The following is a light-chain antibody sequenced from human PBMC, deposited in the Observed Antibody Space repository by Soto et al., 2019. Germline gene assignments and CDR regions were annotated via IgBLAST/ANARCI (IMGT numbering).Light chain of an antibody. Sequence: EMVMTQSPGNLSVSPGERATLSCMASQSVGSNLAWYQQKPGQAPRLLIYGASTRATGIPARFSGSGSGTEFTLTISSLQSEDFAVYYCQHYNNWPPTWTFGQGTKVDIK. J-gene: IGKJ1*01. CDR2: GAS. CDR3: QHYNNWPPTWT. CDR1: QSVGSN. V-gene: IGKV3-15*01.